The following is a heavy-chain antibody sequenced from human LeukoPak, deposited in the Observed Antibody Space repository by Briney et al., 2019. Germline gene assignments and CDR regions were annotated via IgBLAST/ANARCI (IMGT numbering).Heavy chain of an antibody. CDR1: GFTLNSYA. D-gene: IGHD6-6*01. CDR2: INDSGAVT. V-gene: IGHV3-23*01. Sequence: GGSLRLSCADSGFTLNSYAMCWVRQAPGKGLEWVSDINDSGAVTFYADSVKGRFTISRDNSKNTLYLQMNSLRAENSAIYYCEKKLGSSLGDFFSYWDQGSLVTVSS. CDR3: EKKLGSSLGDFFSY. J-gene: IGHJ4*02.